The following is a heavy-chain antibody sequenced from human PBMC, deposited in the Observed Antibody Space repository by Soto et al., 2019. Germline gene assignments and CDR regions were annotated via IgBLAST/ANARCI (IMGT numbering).Heavy chain of an antibody. V-gene: IGHV3-30-3*01. J-gene: IGHJ4*02. CDR1: GFTFSTSA. CDR3: AREEFEAGRGHFGY. CDR2: ISYGGNNK. D-gene: IGHD6-13*01. Sequence: QVQVVESGGGVVQPGGSLRLSCAASGFTFSTSAMHWVRQAPGKGLEWMAMISYGGNNKYYADSVKGRFTISRGISESTLYLQMNSLRTEDTAVYYCAREEFEAGRGHFGYWGQGTLVSVSS.